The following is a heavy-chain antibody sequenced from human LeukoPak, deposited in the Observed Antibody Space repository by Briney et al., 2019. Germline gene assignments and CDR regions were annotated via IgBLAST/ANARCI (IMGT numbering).Heavy chain of an antibody. CDR3: ARQDSSGYYPWGYYYYYMDV. J-gene: IGHJ6*03. Sequence: SETLSLTCAVYGGSFSGYYWSWIRQPPGKGLEWIGEINHSGSTNYNPSLKSRVTISVDTSKNQFSLKLSSVTAADTAVYYRARQDSSGYYPWGYYYYYMDVWGKGTTVTVSS. CDR1: GGSFSGYY. D-gene: IGHD3-22*01. CDR2: INHSGST. V-gene: IGHV4-34*01.